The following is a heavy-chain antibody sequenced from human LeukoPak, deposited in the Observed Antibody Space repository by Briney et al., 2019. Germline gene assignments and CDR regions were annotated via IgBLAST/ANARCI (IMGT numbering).Heavy chain of an antibody. CDR1: GDSVSSNSAA. D-gene: IGHD6-13*01. V-gene: IGHV6-1*01. CDR3: SWYPPPIDY. Sequence: SQTLSLTCAISGDSVSSNSAAWNWIRQSPSRGLEWLGRTYYRSKWYNDYAVSVKSRITINPDTSKNQFSLQLNSVTPEDTAALSSSWYPPPIDYWGQGTLVTVSS. CDR2: TYYRSKWYN. J-gene: IGHJ4*02.